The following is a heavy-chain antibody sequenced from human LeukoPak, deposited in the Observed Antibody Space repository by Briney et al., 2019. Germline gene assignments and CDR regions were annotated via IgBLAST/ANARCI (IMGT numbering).Heavy chain of an antibody. V-gene: IGHV4-4*02. Sequence: SETLSLTCAVSGGSISRSNWWTWVRQSPGKGLEWIGEIYDNGSTNYNPSLKSRVTISVDKSKNQFSLKLSSVTAADTAVYYCARDPRRHCSSTSCLGFDPWGQGTLVTVSS. CDR1: GGSISRSNW. CDR3: ARDPRRHCSSTSCLGFDP. D-gene: IGHD2-2*01. J-gene: IGHJ5*02. CDR2: IYDNGST.